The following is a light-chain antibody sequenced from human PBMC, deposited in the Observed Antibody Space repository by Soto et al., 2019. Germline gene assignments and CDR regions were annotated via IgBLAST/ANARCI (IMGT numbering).Light chain of an antibody. Sequence: QSALTQPPSVSGAPGQRVTISCTGSPSNIGAGYDVHWYQQFPGTAPKLLIYGNTNRPSGVPARFSASKSGTSASLAITGLQTEDEADYYCQSYDSGLSGLHVIFGGGTQLTVL. J-gene: IGLJ2*01. CDR3: QSYDSGLSGLHVI. CDR1: PSNIGAGYD. V-gene: IGLV1-40*01. CDR2: GNT.